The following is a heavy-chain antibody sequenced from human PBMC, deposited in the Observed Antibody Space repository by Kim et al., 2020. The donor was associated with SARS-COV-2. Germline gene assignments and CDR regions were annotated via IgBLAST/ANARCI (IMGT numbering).Heavy chain of an antibody. J-gene: IGHJ6*02. Sequence: GGSLRLSCAASGFTFGSYAMHWVRQAPGKGLEWVTFTSYDGRNKYYTDSVRGRFTISRDNSKNTMYLQTNSLRPEDTAVYYCVRGTHGGLGMDLWGQGTTVIVSS. CDR1: GFTFGSYA. CDR2: TSYDGRNK. CDR3: VRGTHGGLGMDL. V-gene: IGHV3-30*04.